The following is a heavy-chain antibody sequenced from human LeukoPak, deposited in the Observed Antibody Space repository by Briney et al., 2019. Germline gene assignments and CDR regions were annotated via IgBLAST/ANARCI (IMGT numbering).Heavy chain of an antibody. V-gene: IGHV3-21*01. Sequence: GGSLRLSCVASGFTFSSYSMNWVRQAPGKGLEWVSSISSGSSYMYYADSLKCRFTISRDNAKNSLYLQMNSLRAEDTAVYYCARDRGGGWYDPWGQGTLVTVSS. D-gene: IGHD3-10*01. J-gene: IGHJ5*02. CDR2: ISSGSSYM. CDR1: GFTFSSYS. CDR3: ARDRGGGWYDP.